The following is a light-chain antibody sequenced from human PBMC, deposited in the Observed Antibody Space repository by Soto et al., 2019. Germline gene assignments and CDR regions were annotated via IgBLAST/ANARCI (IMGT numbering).Light chain of an antibody. J-gene: IGKJ5*01. CDR1: QSVSNSY. V-gene: IGKV3-20*01. Sequence: EIVLTQSPGTLSLSPGEIATLSCRASQSVSNSYLAWYQQKPGQAPRLLMYGAPNRATGIPDRFSGSGSETDFTLTISRLEPEDFAVYYCQQYGTTRITFGQGTRLEI. CDR2: GAP. CDR3: QQYGTTRIT.